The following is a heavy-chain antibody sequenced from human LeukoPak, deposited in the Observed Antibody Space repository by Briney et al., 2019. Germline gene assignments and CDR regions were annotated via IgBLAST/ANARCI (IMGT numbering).Heavy chain of an antibody. V-gene: IGHV6-1*01. CDR2: TYYRSRRYN. J-gene: IGHJ5*02. CDR3: ARFNSSSKWFDP. D-gene: IGHD6-6*01. Sequence: SHTLALICAVSGDSVSINSAACNSLRQSPSRVLEWLGRTYYRSRRYNDYAVSVKSRVTSNPDTSKNQFSLQLNSVTPEDTAVYYCARFNSSSKWFDPWGQGTLVTVSS. CDR1: GDSVSINSAA.